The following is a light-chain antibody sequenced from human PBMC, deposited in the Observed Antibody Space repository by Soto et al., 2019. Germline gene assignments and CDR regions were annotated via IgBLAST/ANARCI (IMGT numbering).Light chain of an antibody. CDR2: WAS. J-gene: IGKJ1*01. CDR3: QQYYSTPRT. CDR1: QTVLYSSNNKNH. V-gene: IGKV4-1*01. Sequence: DIVMTQSPDSLSVSLGERATINCKSSQTVLYSSNNKNHLAWYQQRPGQPPKLLFSWASTRESGVPDRFSASGYGTDFTRSIGRLQAEDVAVYYCQQYYSTPRTFGQGTKVEIK.